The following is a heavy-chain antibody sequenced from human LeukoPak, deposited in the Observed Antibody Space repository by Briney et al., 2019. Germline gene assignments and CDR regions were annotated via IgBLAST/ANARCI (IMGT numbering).Heavy chain of an antibody. J-gene: IGHJ4*02. V-gene: IGHV4-34*01. CDR1: GGSFSGYY. CDR3: AIYSSSWAFDY. D-gene: IGHD6-13*01. CDR2: INHSGST. Sequence: SETLSLTCAVYGGSFSGYYWSWIRHPRGKGLEWIGEINHSGSTNYNPSLKSRVTISVDTSKTQFSLKLSSVTAADTAVYYCAIYSSSWAFDYWGQGTLVTVSS.